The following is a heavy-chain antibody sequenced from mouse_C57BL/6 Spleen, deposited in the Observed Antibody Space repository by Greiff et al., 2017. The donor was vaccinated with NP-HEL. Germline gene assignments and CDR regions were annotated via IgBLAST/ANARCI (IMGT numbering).Heavy chain of an antibody. CDR3: AREWAYAMDY. CDR2: IHPNSGST. J-gene: IGHJ4*01. V-gene: IGHV1-64*01. D-gene: IGHD3-1*01. CDR1: GYTFTSYW. Sequence: QVQLQQPGAELVKPGASVKLSCKASGYTFTSYWMHWVKQRPGQGLEWIGMIHPNSGSTNYNEKFKSKATLTVDKSSSTASMQLSCLTSEDAAVYYCAREWAYAMDYWGQGTTVTVSS.